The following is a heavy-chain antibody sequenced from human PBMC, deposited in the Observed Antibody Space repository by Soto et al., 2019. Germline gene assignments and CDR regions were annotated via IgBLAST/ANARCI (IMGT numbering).Heavy chain of an antibody. CDR1: GGTFNSYA. D-gene: IGHD2-2*01. CDR2: IIPISGTA. Sequence: QVQLVQSGAEVKKPGSSVKVSCKASGGTFNSYAISWVRQAPGQGLEWMGGIIPISGTANYAQKFQGRVTITADESTSTAYMELNSLRSEDTAVYYCARSQGSSTSLEIYYYYYYGMDVWGQGTTVTVSS. V-gene: IGHV1-69*01. CDR3: ARSQGSSTSLEIYYYYYYGMDV. J-gene: IGHJ6*02.